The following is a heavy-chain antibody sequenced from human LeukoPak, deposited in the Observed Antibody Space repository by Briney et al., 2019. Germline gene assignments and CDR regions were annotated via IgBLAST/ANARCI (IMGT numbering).Heavy chain of an antibody. Sequence: GGSLRLSCAASGFTFSSYAMSWVRQAPGKGLEWVSAISGSGGSTYYADSVKGRFTISRDNSKNTLYLQMNSLRAEDTAVYYCVKQFPVVITARELDAFDIWGQGTMVTVSS. CDR1: GFTFSSYA. CDR3: VKQFPVVITARELDAFDI. D-gene: IGHD3-22*01. J-gene: IGHJ3*02. V-gene: IGHV3-23*01. CDR2: ISGSGGST.